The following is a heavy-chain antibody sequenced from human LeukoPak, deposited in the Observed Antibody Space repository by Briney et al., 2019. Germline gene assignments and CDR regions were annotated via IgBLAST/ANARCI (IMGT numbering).Heavy chain of an antibody. CDR2: SRGTAYGGTT. CDR3: TRGVRGESWFDP. J-gene: IGHJ5*02. CDR1: GFVFGEYA. D-gene: IGHD3-10*01. V-gene: IGHV3-49*04. Sequence: GGSLRLSCAGSGFVFGEYAMTWVRQAPGKGLEWIGFSRGTAYGGTTEYAASLRGRFTISRDDSKSIAYLQMNSLTPEDTAVYYCTRGVRGESWFDPWGQGTLVTVSS.